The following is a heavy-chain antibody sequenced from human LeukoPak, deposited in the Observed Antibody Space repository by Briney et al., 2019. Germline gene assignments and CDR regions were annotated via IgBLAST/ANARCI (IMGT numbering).Heavy chain of an antibody. Sequence: SSETLSLTCGVSCGSISSTNWWSWVRQPPGQGLEWIGEISLTGETNYNPSLNGRVTMSLDESRNQLSLDLTSVTAADTAIHYCSRESGAFCPFGYWGQGTLVIVPP. D-gene: IGHD1-26*01. CDR2: ISLTGET. CDR1: CGSISSTNW. V-gene: IGHV4-4*02. J-gene: IGHJ4*02. CDR3: SRESGAFCPFGY.